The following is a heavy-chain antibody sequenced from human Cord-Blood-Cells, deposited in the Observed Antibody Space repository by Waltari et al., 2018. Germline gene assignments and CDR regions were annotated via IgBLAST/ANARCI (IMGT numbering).Heavy chain of an antibody. CDR1: GYTFTGYY. CDR2: INPNSGGT. CDR3: ARGGIMAAAGTGYSDL. Sequence: QVQLVQSGAEVKKPGASVKVSCKASGYTFTGYYMHWVRQAPGQGLEWMGWINPNSGGTNYAQKFQGWVTMTRDTSISTADMELVRLRADDTAVYYCARGGIMAAAGTGYSDLWGRGTLVTVSS. D-gene: IGHD6-13*01. J-gene: IGHJ2*01. V-gene: IGHV1-2*04.